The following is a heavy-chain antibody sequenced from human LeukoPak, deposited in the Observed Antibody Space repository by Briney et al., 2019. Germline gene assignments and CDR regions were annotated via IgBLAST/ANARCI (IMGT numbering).Heavy chain of an antibody. V-gene: IGHV3-15*01. CDR2: IKSDGGAT. CDR1: GFSLTTYE. J-gene: IGHJ4*02. D-gene: IGHD4/OR15-4a*01. Sequence: GGSLRLSCAASGFSLTTYEMNWVRQAPGQGLEWVGRIKSDGGATDYAAPVKGRFTISRDDSKKTLYLQMNSLKTEDTALYFCANEVRPNDYWGRGTLVTVSS. CDR3: ANEVRPNDY.